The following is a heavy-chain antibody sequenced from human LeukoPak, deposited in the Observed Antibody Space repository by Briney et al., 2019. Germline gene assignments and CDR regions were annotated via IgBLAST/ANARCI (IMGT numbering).Heavy chain of an antibody. D-gene: IGHD1-26*01. J-gene: IGHJ4*02. CDR1: GFTFSSYA. V-gene: IGHV3-30*04. CDR2: ISYDGSNK. CDR3: ARATYSGSYYGSNY. Sequence: GGSLRLSCAASGFTFSSYAMHWVRQAPGKGLQWVAVISYDGSNKFYADSVKGRFSISRDNSKNTLYLQMNSLRAEDTALYYCARATYSGSYYGSNYWGQGTLVTVSS.